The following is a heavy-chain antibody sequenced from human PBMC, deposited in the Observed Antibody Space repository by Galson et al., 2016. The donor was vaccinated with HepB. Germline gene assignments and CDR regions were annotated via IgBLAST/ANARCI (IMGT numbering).Heavy chain of an antibody. J-gene: IGHJ4*02. D-gene: IGHD7-27*01. V-gene: IGHV1-8*01. Sequence: SVKVSCKASGYTFTNYDINWVRQATGQGLEWLGWMTPNSGKTGYAKKFQGRLTLTRDTSTSTAYMELSSLTSDDTAVYFCARNREFTGDFDYWGQGALVTVSS. CDR2: MTPNSGKT. CDR1: GYTFTNYD. CDR3: ARNREFTGDFDY.